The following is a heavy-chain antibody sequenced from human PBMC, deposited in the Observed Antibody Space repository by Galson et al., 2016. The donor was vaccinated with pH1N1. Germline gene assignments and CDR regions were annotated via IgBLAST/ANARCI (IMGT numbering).Heavy chain of an antibody. Sequence: SLRLSCAGSGFNFSNHWMAWVRQAPGKGLEWVAHVNEEGIEENYIDSVKGRYIITRDNAKKSVFLQMYSLRGDDTAVYYCARVQVSAFFSMDHWGQGALVTVSS. V-gene: IGHV3-7*03. CDR2: VNEEGIEE. CDR1: GFNFSNHW. D-gene: IGHD2-8*01. CDR3: ARVQVSAFFSMDH. J-gene: IGHJ4*02.